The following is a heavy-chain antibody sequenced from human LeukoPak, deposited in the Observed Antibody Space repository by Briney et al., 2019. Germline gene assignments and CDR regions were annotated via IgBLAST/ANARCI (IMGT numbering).Heavy chain of an antibody. Sequence: GGSLRLSCDVSGFTLSDSWMHWVRQTPGKGLVWVSRMYGDMSDISYADSVKGRFTISRDNAKNTVYLQMNSLRGEDTAVYYCARDLGLRGSTWGQGTLVTVSS. V-gene: IGHV3-74*01. CDR3: ARDLGLRGST. CDR1: GFTLSDSW. D-gene: IGHD4-23*01. CDR2: MYGDMSDI. J-gene: IGHJ5*02.